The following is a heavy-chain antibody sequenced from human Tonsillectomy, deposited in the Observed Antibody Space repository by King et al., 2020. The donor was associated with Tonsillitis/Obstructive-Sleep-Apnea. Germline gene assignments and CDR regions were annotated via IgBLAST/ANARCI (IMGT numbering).Heavy chain of an antibody. D-gene: IGHD1-26*01. CDR3: ARGTKFRGYYRGWLDP. CDR2: IYQTEGA. J-gene: IGHJ5*02. CDR1: GGSITSSNW. V-gene: IGHV4-4*02. Sequence: QLLESGPGLVKPSGTLSLTCAVSGGSITSSNWWSWVRQPPGKGLEWIGEIYQTEGANYNPSLKSRVLMSVEKSKNQFSLKLTSVTAADTAVYYCARGTKFRGYYRGWLDPWGQGTLVTVSS.